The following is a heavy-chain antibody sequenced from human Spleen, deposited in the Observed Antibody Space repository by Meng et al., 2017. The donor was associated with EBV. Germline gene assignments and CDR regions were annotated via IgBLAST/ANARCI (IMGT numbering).Heavy chain of an antibody. D-gene: IGHD3-16*02. CDR3: ATYRHDYIWGTYRYFDY. V-gene: IGHV4-39*01. Sequence: RQLYGYGPRLLKPSESLSPTCTFSGDFISSRCYYWAWFRQPPGKGLEWIASIYYSGSTYYSPSLKSRVTISVDTSKNQFSLKLTSVTAADTAVYCCATYRHDYIWGTYRYFDYWGQGTLVTVSS. CDR1: GDFISSRCYY. J-gene: IGHJ4*02. CDR2: IYYSGST.